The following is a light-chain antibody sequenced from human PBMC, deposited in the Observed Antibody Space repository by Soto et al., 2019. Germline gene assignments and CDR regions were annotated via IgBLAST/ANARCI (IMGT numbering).Light chain of an antibody. Sequence: EILFTQSPATPSLSPGERATPSRRASQSVSSYLAWYQQKPGQAPRLLIYDASNRVTGIPARFSGSGSGTDFTLTISSLEPEDFAVYYCQQRSNWRLTFGGGTKVDIK. J-gene: IGKJ4*01. CDR3: QQRSNWRLT. CDR1: QSVSSY. CDR2: DAS. V-gene: IGKV3-11*01.